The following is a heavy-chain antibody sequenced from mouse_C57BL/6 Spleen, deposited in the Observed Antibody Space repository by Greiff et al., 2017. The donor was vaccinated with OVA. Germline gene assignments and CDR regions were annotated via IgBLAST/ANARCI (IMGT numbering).Heavy chain of an antibody. D-gene: IGHD2-1*01. Sequence: EVQRVESEGGLVQPGSSMKLSCTASGFTFSDYYMAWVRQVPEKGLEWVANINYDGSSTYYLDSLKSRFIISRDNAKNILYLQMSSLKSEDTATYYCARGRSYGNYRNYFDYWGQGTTLTVSS. CDR3: ARGRSYGNYRNYFDY. J-gene: IGHJ2*01. CDR2: INYDGSST. V-gene: IGHV5-16*01. CDR1: GFTFSDYY.